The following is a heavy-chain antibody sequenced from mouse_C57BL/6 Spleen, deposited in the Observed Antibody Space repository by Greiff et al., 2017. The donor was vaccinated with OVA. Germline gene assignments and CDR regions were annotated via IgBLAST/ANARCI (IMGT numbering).Heavy chain of an antibody. D-gene: IGHD1-1*01. Sequence: VQLQQPGAELVRPGTSVKLSCKASGYTFTSYWMPWVKQRPGQGLEWIGVIDPSDSYTNYNQKFKGKATLTVDTSSSTAYMQLSSLTSEDSAVYYCARSRDYYGSIYFDYWGQGTTLTVSS. V-gene: IGHV1-59*01. J-gene: IGHJ2*01. CDR2: IDPSDSYT. CDR1: GYTFTSYW. CDR3: ARSRDYYGSIYFDY.